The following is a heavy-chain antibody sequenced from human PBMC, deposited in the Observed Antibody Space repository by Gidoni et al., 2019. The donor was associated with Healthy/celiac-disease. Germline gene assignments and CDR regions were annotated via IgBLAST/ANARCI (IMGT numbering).Heavy chain of an antibody. V-gene: IGHV3-30*18. CDR2: ISYDGSNK. CDR3: AKDPSDLYGFRELLYYFDY. D-gene: IGHD3-10*01. Sequence: QVQLVESGGGVVQPGRSLRRSCAASGSTFISYGMHWVRQASGKGLEWGAVISYDGSNKYYADSVKGRFTISRDNSKNTLYLQMNSLRAEDTAVYYCAKDPSDLYGFRELLYYFDYWGQGTLVTVSS. CDR1: GSTFISYG. J-gene: IGHJ4*02.